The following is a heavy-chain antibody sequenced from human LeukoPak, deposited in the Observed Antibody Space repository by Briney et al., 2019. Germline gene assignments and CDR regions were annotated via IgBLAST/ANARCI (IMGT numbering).Heavy chain of an antibody. CDR2: INHSGST. J-gene: IGHJ4*02. D-gene: IGHD1-26*01. CDR1: GGSFSGYL. Sequence: PSETLSLTCVVYGGSFSGYLWSWIRQPPGKGLEWIGEINHSGSTNYNPSLKSRVTISVDTSKNQFSLKLSSVTAADTAVYYCARDPVWELRSFDYWGQGTLVTVSS. CDR3: ARDPVWELRSFDY. V-gene: IGHV4-34*01.